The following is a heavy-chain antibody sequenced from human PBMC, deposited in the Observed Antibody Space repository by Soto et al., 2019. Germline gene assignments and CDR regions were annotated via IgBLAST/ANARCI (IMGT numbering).Heavy chain of an antibody. D-gene: IGHD1-26*01. CDR3: AALLVLVGRGTFDC. V-gene: IGHV3-15*01. CDR2: IKSKSHGGTT. Sequence: GRSLRLSGADSGFNFDNACMSLFRQAPGKGLEWVGRIKSKSHGGTTAYVAALKGRFTISRDDPKNPLYLHMNSPKTEDTAVYSSAALLVLVGRGTFDCWGQGILVTVSS. CDR1: GFNFDNAC. J-gene: IGHJ4*02.